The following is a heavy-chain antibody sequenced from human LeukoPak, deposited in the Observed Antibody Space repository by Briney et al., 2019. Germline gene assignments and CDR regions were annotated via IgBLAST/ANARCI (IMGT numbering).Heavy chain of an antibody. CDR3: ARPSLSTFDI. CDR2: IYYSGST. V-gene: IGHV4-59*08. Sequence: SETLSLTCTASGGSISSYYWSWIRQPPGKGLEWIGYIYYSGSTNYNPSLKSRVTISVDTSKNQFSLKLSSVTAADTAVYYCARPSLSTFDIWGQGTMVTISS. CDR1: GGSISSYY. J-gene: IGHJ3*02.